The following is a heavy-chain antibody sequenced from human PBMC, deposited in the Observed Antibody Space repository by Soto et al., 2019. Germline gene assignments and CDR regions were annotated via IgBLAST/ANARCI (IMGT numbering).Heavy chain of an antibody. CDR3: ASSLLPPFDY. CDR2: INSDGSST. CDR1: GFTVSSNY. J-gene: IGHJ4*02. Sequence: GGSLRLSCAASGFTVSSNYRSWVRQAPGKGLEWVSRINSDGSSTSYADSVKGRFTISRDNAKNTLYLQMNSLRAEDTAVYYCASSLLPPFDYWGQGALVTVSS. V-gene: IGHV3-74*01.